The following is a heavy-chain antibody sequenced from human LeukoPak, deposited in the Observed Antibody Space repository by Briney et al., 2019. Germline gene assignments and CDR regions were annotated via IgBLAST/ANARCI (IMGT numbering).Heavy chain of an antibody. J-gene: IGHJ6*03. CDR3: ARVTTVHYYYYYMDV. Sequence: ASVKVSCKASGGTFSSYAISWVRQAPGQGLEWMGGIIPIFGTANYAQKFQGRVTITTDESTSTAYMELSSLRSEDTAVYYCARVTTVHYYYYYMDVWGTGTTVNVSS. V-gene: IGHV1-69*05. CDR1: GGTFSSYA. D-gene: IGHD3-10*01. CDR2: IIPIFGTA.